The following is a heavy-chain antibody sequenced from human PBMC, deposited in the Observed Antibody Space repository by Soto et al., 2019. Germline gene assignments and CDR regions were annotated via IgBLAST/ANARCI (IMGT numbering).Heavy chain of an antibody. J-gene: IGHJ4*02. V-gene: IGHV5-51*01. CDR1: GYDFTNYW. CDR3: ARRMAGGSDPFDY. CDR2: IYPGDSDS. D-gene: IGHD2-8*01. Sequence: HGESLKISCKVSGYDFTNYWIAWVRQMPGKGLEWMGVIYPGDSDSRYSPSFQGQATFSADKSITTAFLQWISLKASDTAIYYCARRMAGGSDPFDYWGQGTLVTVSS.